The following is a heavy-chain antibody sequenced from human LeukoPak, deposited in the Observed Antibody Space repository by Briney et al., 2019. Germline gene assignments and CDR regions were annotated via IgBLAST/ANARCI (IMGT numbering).Heavy chain of an antibody. J-gene: IGHJ3*02. Sequence: GRSLRLSCAASGFTFSSCAMHWVRQAPGKGLEWVAVISYDGSNKYYADPVNGRFTISRDNSKNTLYLQMNSLRAEDTAVYYCASGGYCGGDCCPGSINNDAFDIWGQGTMVTVSS. CDR3: ASGGYCGGDCCPGSINNDAFDI. CDR1: GFTFSSCA. V-gene: IGHV3-30-3*01. CDR2: ISYDGSNK. D-gene: IGHD2-21*02.